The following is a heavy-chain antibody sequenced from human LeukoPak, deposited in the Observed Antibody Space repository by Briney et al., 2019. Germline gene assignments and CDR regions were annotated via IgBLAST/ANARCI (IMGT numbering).Heavy chain of an antibody. D-gene: IGHD3-10*01. CDR3: AKDRDGSGSYFDY. Sequence: GGSLRLSCAASGFTVSSNYMSWVRQAPGKGLEWVAVISYDGNNKYYADSVKGRFTISRDNSKSTLFLQMNSLRAEDAAVYYCAKDRDGSGSYFDYWGQGTLVTVSS. CDR2: ISYDGNNK. CDR1: GFTVSSNY. V-gene: IGHV3-30*18. J-gene: IGHJ4*02.